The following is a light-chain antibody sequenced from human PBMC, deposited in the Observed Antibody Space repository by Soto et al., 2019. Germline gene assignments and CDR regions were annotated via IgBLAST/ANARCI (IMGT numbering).Light chain of an antibody. J-gene: IGLJ1*01. V-gene: IGLV2-8*01. CDR2: GVN. Sequence: QSVLTQPPSASGSPGQSVTISCTGTSSDVGGYNYVSWYQQHPGKAPQLVIYGVNKRASGVPDRFSGSKSGNTASLTVSGLQAEDEAVYYCSSYAGSNILYVFGTGTRSPS. CDR3: SSYAGSNILYV. CDR1: SSDVGGYNY.